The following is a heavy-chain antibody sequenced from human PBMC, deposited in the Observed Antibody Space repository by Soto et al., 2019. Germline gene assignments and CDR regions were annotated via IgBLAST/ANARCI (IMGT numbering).Heavy chain of an antibody. V-gene: IGHV1-2*04. CDR3: AREDGYSSSYFDY. Sequence: ASVKVSCKASGYTFNGYYMHWVRQAPGQGLEWMGWINPNSGGTNYAQKFQGWVTMTRDTSISTAYMELSRLRSDDTAVYYCAREDGYSSSYFDYWGQGTLVTVSS. D-gene: IGHD6-6*01. J-gene: IGHJ4*02. CDR2: INPNSGGT. CDR1: GYTFNGYY.